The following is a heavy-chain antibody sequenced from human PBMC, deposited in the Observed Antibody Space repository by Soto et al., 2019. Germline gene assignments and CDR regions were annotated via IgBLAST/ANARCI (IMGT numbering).Heavy chain of an antibody. D-gene: IGHD3-3*01. CDR3: ARSSWGDIYDALQYGMDV. J-gene: IGHJ6*02. V-gene: IGHV3-48*01. CDR2: ISSSSFTI. CDR1: GFRFSDYS. Sequence: GGSLRLSCAASGFRFSDYSMNWVRQAPGRGLEWVSYISSSSFTIHYADSVEGRFAISRDNAKNSLYLQMNSLRVEDTAVYYCARSSWGDIYDALQYGMDVWGQGTTVTVSS.